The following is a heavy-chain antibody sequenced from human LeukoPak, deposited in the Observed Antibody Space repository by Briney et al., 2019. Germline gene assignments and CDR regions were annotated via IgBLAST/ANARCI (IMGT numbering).Heavy chain of an antibody. D-gene: IGHD5-18*01. CDR3: ASDTAMAFYYYYGMDV. V-gene: IGHV3-21*04. J-gene: IGHJ6*02. Sequence: PGGSLRLSCAASGFTFSSYSMNWVRQAPGKGLEWVSSISSSSSYIYYADSVKGRFTISRDNAKNSLYLQMNSLRAEDTAVYYCASDTAMAFYYYYGMDVWGQGTTVTVSS. CDR2: ISSSSSYI. CDR1: GFTFSSYS.